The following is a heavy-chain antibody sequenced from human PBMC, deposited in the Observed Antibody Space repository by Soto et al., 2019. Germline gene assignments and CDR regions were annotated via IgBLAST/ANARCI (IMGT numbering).Heavy chain of an antibody. CDR3: ARTVTKVVNRYFDY. CDR1: GGSISSGGYS. D-gene: IGHD4-17*01. V-gene: IGHV4-30-2*01. J-gene: IGHJ4*02. CDR2: IYHSGST. Sequence: TLSLTCAVSGGSISSGGYSWSWIRQPPGKGLEWIGYIYHSGSTYYNPSLKSRVTISVDRSKNQFSLKLSSVTAADTAVYYCARTVTKVVNRYFDYWGQGTLVPVSS.